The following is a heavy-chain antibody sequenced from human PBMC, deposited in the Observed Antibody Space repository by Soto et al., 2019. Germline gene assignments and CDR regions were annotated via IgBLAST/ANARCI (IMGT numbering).Heavy chain of an antibody. CDR2: IKSKTDGGTT. Sequence: GSLRLSCAASGFPFSNAWMNWVRQAPGKGLEWVGRIKSKTDGGTTDYAAPVKGRFTISRDDSKDTLNLQMNSLKTEETAVYYCTTEFDYYDSSGYYYATDYWGQGA. V-gene: IGHV3-15*07. CDR1: GFPFSNAW. CDR3: TTEFDYYDSSGYYYATDY. J-gene: IGHJ4*02. D-gene: IGHD3-22*01.